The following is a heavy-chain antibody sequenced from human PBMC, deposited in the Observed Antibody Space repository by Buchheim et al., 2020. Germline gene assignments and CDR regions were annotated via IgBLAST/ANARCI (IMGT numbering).Heavy chain of an antibody. CDR3: ARRVRDSSGYNFDF. CDR2: IYPGDSYT. V-gene: IGHV5-51*01. Sequence: EVQLVQSGAEVKRPGESLKISCQGSGYSFTGAYIAWVRQMPGKGLEWMGNIYPGDSYTAYNPSFQGQVTMSVDQSIRPAFLQWYSLKASDSAVYYCARRVRDSSGYNFDFWGQGTL. CDR1: GYSFTGAY. J-gene: IGHJ4*02. D-gene: IGHD5-18*01.